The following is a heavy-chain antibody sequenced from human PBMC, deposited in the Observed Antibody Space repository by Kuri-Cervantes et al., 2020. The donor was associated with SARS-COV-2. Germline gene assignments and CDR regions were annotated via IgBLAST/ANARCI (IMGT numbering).Heavy chain of an antibody. J-gene: IGHJ4*02. CDR2: IYYSGST. D-gene: IGHD6-25*01. CDR3: ARERPYYFDY. Sequence: SETLSLTCTVSGGSISSYYWSWIRQPPGKGLEWIGYIYYSGSTNYNPSLKSRVTISVDTSKNQFSLNLRSVTAADTALYFCARERPYYFDYWGQGTLVTVSS. CDR1: GGSISSYY. V-gene: IGHV4-59*12.